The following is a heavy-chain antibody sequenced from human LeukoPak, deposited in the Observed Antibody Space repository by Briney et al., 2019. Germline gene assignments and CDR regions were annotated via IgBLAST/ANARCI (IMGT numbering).Heavy chain of an antibody. Sequence: GASVTVSCTASGYTFTGYYMHWVRQAPGQGLEWMGWINPNSGGTNYAQTVQGRFTITRDNSISTAYMQLSRLRSDDTAVYYCARGGITIFGVVTLSHYCFDYWGEGTLVTVSS. CDR3: ARGGITIFGVVTLSHYCFDY. J-gene: IGHJ4*02. D-gene: IGHD3-3*01. CDR2: INPNSGGT. V-gene: IGHV1-2*02. CDR1: GYTFTGYY.